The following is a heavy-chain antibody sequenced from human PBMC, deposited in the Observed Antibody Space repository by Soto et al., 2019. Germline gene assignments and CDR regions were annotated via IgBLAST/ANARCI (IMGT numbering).Heavy chain of an antibody. Sequence: SPTLSLSCAISGDSVSSNSAAWNWIRQSPSRGLEWLGRTYYRSKWYNDYAVSVKSRITINPDTSKNQFSLQLNSVTPEDTAVYYCARDPLVVVPAARGYYYYGMDVWGQGTTVTVSS. CDR3: ARDPLVVVPAARGYYYYGMDV. J-gene: IGHJ6*02. D-gene: IGHD2-2*01. CDR2: TYYRSKWYN. V-gene: IGHV6-1*01. CDR1: GDSVSSNSAA.